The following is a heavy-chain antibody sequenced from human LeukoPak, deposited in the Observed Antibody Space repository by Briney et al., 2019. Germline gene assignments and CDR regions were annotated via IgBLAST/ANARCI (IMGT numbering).Heavy chain of an antibody. CDR1: GGSISDYF. CDR2: INRSDTS. Sequence: SETLSLTCTVSGGSISDYFWSWIRQPPGQGLERIGYINRSDTSKSNPSLSSLATISVDTFKNQFSLKVSSVTAAAAAVYFCAGEQPRTTPIDV. CDR3: AGEQPRTTPIDV. V-gene: IGHV4-59*01. D-gene: IGHD1-14*01. J-gene: IGHJ3*01.